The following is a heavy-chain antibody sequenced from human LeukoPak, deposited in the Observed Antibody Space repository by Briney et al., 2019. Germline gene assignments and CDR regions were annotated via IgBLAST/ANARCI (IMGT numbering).Heavy chain of an antibody. D-gene: IGHD6-19*01. V-gene: IGHV3-30*18. CDR3: AKGDGRQWLAGHAFDI. Sequence: GGPLRLSCAASGFTFSSYGMHWVRQAPGKGLEWVAVTSYDGSNKYYADSVKGRFTISRDNSKNTLYLQMNSLRAEDTAVYYCAKGDGRQWLAGHAFDIWGQGTMVTVSS. J-gene: IGHJ3*02. CDR1: GFTFSSYG. CDR2: TSYDGSNK.